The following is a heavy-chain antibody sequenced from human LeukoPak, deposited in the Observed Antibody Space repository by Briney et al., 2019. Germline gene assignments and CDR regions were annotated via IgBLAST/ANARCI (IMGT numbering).Heavy chain of an antibody. V-gene: IGHV1-58*02. Sequence: SVKVSCKASGFTFTSSAMQWVRQARGQRLEWIGWIVVGSGNTNYAQKFQERVTITRDMSTSTAYMELSSLRSKDTAVYYCTRGGPVAGTRKYFQHWGQGTLVTVSS. J-gene: IGHJ1*01. CDR2: IVVGSGNT. CDR1: GFTFTSSA. CDR3: TRGGPVAGTRKYFQH. D-gene: IGHD6-19*01.